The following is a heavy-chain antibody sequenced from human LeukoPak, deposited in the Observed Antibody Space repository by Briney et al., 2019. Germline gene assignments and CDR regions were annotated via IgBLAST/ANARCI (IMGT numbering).Heavy chain of an antibody. CDR2: IKYDGSEK. CDR1: GFIISSFW. Sequence: GGSLRLSCAASGFIISSFWMSWVRQAPEKGLEWVANIKYDGSEKYYVDSVKGRFTISRDSAKNSLYLQMNSLRAEDTAVYYCARDPCHGALDYWGQGALVTVSS. D-gene: IGHD2-2*01. J-gene: IGHJ4*02. CDR3: ARDPCHGALDY. V-gene: IGHV3-7*03.